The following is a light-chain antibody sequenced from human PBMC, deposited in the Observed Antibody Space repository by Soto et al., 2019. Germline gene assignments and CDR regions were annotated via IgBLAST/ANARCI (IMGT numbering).Light chain of an antibody. CDR3: QVWDSSSDLPNYV. V-gene: IGLV3-21*02. J-gene: IGLJ1*01. Sequence: SYDLTQPPSVSVAPGQTARITCGGNNIGSKSVHWYQQKPGQAPVLVVNDDRDRSSGIPERFSGSNSGNTATLTISRVEAGDEADYYCQVWDSSSDLPNYVFGTGTKV. CDR2: DDR. CDR1: NIGSKS.